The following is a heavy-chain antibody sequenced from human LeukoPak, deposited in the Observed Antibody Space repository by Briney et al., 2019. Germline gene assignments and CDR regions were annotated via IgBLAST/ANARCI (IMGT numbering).Heavy chain of an antibody. J-gene: IGHJ6*03. Sequence: SVKVSCKASGGTFSSYAISWVRQAPGQGLEWMGGIIPIFGTANYAQKFQGRVTITADESTSTAYMELSSLRSEDTAVYYCARVYYYDSSGFPYYYYYMDVWGKGTTVTVSS. V-gene: IGHV1-69*13. D-gene: IGHD3-22*01. CDR1: GGTFSSYA. CDR2: IIPIFGTA. CDR3: ARVYYYDSSGFPYYYYYMDV.